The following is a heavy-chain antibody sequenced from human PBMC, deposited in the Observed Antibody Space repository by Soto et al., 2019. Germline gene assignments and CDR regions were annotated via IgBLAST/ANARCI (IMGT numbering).Heavy chain of an antibody. D-gene: IGHD2-2*01. CDR3: ARVEVVPAPVGADAFDI. CDR2: IIPIFGTA. Sequence: SVKVSCKASGGTFSRCAISWVRQAPGQGLEWMGGIIPIFGTANYAQKFQGRVTITADESTSTAYMELSSLRSEDTAVYYCARVEVVPAPVGADAFDIWGQGTMVTVSS. CDR1: GGTFSRCA. V-gene: IGHV1-69*13. J-gene: IGHJ3*02.